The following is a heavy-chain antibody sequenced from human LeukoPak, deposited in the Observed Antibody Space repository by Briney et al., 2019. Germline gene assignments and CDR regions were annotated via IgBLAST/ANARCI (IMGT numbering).Heavy chain of an antibody. D-gene: IGHD2-21*02. CDR1: GGSISSSSYY. CDR3: ARVGSAIDPAEYFQH. Sequence: PSETLSLTCTVSGGSISSSSYYWSWIRQPAGKGLEWIGRIYTSGSTNYNPSLKSRVTISVDTSKNQFSLKLSSVTAADTAVYYCARVGSAIDPAEYFQHWGQGTLVTVSS. V-gene: IGHV4-61*02. CDR2: IYTSGST. J-gene: IGHJ1*01.